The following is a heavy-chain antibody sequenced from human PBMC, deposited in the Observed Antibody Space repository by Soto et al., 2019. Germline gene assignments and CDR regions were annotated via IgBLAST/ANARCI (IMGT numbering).Heavy chain of an antibody. J-gene: IGHJ4*02. CDR1: GFTFSTYA. Sequence: EVQMLESGGGLVQPGGSRRLSCAASGFTFSTYAMSWVRQAPGKGLEWVSSISASGANTKYADSVEGRFTVSRDNSKNTLLLQMNSLGAEDTAVYYCAKDSNKYSSSLRGRYFDYWGQGIGVTVSS. V-gene: IGHV3-23*01. D-gene: IGHD4-4*01. CDR3: AKDSNKYSSSLRGRYFDY. CDR2: ISASGANT.